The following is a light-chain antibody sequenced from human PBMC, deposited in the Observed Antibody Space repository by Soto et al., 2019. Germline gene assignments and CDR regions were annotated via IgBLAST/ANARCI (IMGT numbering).Light chain of an antibody. CDR2: GAS. CDR3: QQYGSSPRT. J-gene: IGKJ1*01. CDR1: QSVSSN. Sequence: EIVLTQSPATLSLSPGERATLSCGASQSVSSNLAWYQQKPGQAPRLLIYGASTRGTGIPDRFSGSGSGTDFTLTISGLEPEDFAVYFCQQYGSSPRTFGQGTKVDIK. V-gene: IGKV3-20*01.